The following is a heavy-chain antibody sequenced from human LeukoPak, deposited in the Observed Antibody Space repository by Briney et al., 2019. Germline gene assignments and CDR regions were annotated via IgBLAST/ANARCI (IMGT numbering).Heavy chain of an antibody. D-gene: IGHD3-22*01. J-gene: IGHJ3*02. CDR3: AREGEGDYYDSNDAFDI. CDR1: GFTVSSNY. V-gene: IGHV3-66*01. Sequence: GGSLRLSCAASGFTVSSNYMSCVRQATGKGLEWVSVIYSGGSTYYAGSVKGRFTISRDNSKNTLYLQMNRLRAEDTAVYYCAREGEGDYYDSNDAFDIWGQGTMVTVSS. CDR2: IYSGGST.